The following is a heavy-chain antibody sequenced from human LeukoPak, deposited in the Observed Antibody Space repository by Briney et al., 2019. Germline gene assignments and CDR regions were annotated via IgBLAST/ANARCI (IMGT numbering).Heavy chain of an antibody. Sequence: ASVKVSCKASGYTFTSYGISWVRQAPGQGLEWMGWISAYNGNTNYAQKLQGRVTMTTDTSTSTAYMELRSLRSDDTAVYYCASSTAGYSSSRYLDYWGQGTLVTVSS. CDR2: ISAYNGNT. D-gene: IGHD6-13*01. CDR3: ASSTAGYSSSRYLDY. J-gene: IGHJ4*02. V-gene: IGHV1-18*01. CDR1: GYTFTSYG.